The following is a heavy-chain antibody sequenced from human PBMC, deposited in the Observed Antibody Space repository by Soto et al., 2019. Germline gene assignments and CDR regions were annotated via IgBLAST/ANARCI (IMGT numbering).Heavy chain of an antibody. CDR2: ISHDRSEK. Sequence: QVQLVESGGGVVQPGRSLRLSCATSGFTFSTYGMHWVRQAPGKGLEWVALISHDRSEKHYADSVKGRFTISRDNSKNTQDLQMNGLRAEDTAVYYCAKDKIYSWSLDYWGQGILVTVSS. J-gene: IGHJ4*02. CDR3: AKDKIYSWSLDY. CDR1: GFTFSTYG. D-gene: IGHD4-4*01. V-gene: IGHV3-30*18.